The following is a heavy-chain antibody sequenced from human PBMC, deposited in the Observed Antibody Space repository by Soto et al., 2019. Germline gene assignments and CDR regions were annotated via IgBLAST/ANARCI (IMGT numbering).Heavy chain of an antibody. V-gene: IGHV4-61*01. CDR3: ASKTRRGVVVVAATAHYYGMDV. CDR1: GGSVSSGSYY. D-gene: IGHD2-15*01. CDR2: IYYSGST. J-gene: IGHJ6*02. Sequence: QVQLQESGPGLVKPSETLSLTCTVSGGSVSSGSYYWSWIRQPPGKGLEWIGYIYYSGSTNYNPSLKSRVTISVDTSKNQFSLKLSSVTAADTAVYYCASKTRRGVVVVAATAHYYGMDVWGQGTTVTVSS.